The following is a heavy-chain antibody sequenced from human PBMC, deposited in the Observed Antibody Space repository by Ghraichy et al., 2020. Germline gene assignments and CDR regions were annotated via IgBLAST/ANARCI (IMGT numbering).Heavy chain of an antibody. D-gene: IGHD6-19*01. CDR1: GFSLSTSGMC. CDR3: ARTKELAVAGGRGGVYDAFDI. Sequence: SGPTLVKPTQTLTLTCTFSGFSLSTSGMCVSWIRQPPGKALEWLALIDWDDDKYYSTSLKTRLTISKDTSKNQVVLTMTNMDPVDTATYYCARTKELAVAGGRGGVYDAFDIWGQGTMVTVSS. CDR2: IDWDDDK. J-gene: IGHJ3*02. V-gene: IGHV2-70*01.